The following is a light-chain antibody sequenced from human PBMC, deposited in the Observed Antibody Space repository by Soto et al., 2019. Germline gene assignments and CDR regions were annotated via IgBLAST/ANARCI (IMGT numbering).Light chain of an antibody. V-gene: IGKV1-27*01. CDR3: QQYNSVPLT. CDR2: DES. J-gene: IGKJ4*01. CDR1: QGLSSD. Sequence: DIQMTQSPSTLSASVGDRVTITCRASQGLSSDLAWYQQKTGKVPKLLIYDESTLQSGVPYRFSGSGSGTDLNLTISRLQPEDVATYYCQQYNSVPLTCGGGTKVDIK.